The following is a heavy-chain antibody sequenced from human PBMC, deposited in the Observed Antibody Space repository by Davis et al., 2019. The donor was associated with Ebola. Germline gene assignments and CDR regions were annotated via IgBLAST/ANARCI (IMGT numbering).Heavy chain of an antibody. CDR2: INHSGST. J-gene: IGHJ6*02. Sequence: SETLSPTCPLYGGSFSGYYWSWIRQPPGKGLEWIGEINHSGSTNYNPSLKSRVTISVDTSKKQFSLKLSSVTAAETAVCYCARGYSRSWLVYYYYGMDVWGQGTTVTVSS. CDR1: GGSFSGYY. V-gene: IGHV4-34*01. D-gene: IGHD6-13*01. CDR3: ARGYSRSWLVYYYYGMDV.